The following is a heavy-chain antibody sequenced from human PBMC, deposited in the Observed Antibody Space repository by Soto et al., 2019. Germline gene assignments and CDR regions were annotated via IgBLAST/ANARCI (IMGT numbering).Heavy chain of an antibody. CDR1: GFSLSTSGVG. V-gene: IGHV2-5*02. CDR2: IYWDDDK. J-gene: IGHJ4*02. Sequence: QITLKESGPTLVKPTQTLTLTCTFSGFSLSTSGVGVGWIRQPPGKALEWLALIYWDDDKRYSPSLKSRLTITXXTXKXXVVLTMTHMDPADTATYDCAHRQEGVLYSSGWPDYWGQGTLVTVSS. CDR3: AHRQEGVLYSSGWPDY. D-gene: IGHD6-19*01.